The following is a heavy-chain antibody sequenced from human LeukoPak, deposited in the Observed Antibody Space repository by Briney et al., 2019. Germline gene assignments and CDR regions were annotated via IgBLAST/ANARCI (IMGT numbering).Heavy chain of an antibody. Sequence: ASVKVSCKASGYTFTNFRINWVRQAPGQGLEWMGIINPSGGSTSYAQKFQGRVTMARDTSTSTVYMELSSLRSEDTAVYYCARDKYSSGWSLEPHASWFDPWGQGTLVTVSS. CDR1: GYTFTNFR. J-gene: IGHJ5*02. V-gene: IGHV1-46*01. CDR2: INPSGGST. D-gene: IGHD6-19*01. CDR3: ARDKYSSGWSLEPHASWFDP.